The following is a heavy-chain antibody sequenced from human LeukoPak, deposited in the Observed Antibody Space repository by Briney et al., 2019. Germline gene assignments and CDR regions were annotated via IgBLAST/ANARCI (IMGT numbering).Heavy chain of an antibody. CDR3: ARGRRYCSSTSCYSSLDY. CDR1: GFTFSSYS. J-gene: IGHJ4*02. CDR2: ISSSSSYI. D-gene: IGHD2-2*01. Sequence: PGGSLRLSCAASGFTFSSYSMNWVRQAPGKGLEWVSSISSSSSYIYYADSVKGRFTISRDNAKNSLYLQINSLRAEDTAVYYCARGRRYCSSTSCYSSLDYWGQGTLVTVSS. V-gene: IGHV3-21*01.